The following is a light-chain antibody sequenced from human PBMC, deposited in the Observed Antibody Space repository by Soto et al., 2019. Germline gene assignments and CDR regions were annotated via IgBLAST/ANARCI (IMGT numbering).Light chain of an antibody. Sequence: EIVLTQSPGTLSSSRGERATLSCRASQSVSSSYLAWYQQKPGQAPRLLIYGASSRATGIPDRFSGSGSGTDFTLTISRLEPEDFAVYYCQQYGSSPQTFGQGTKVDIK. CDR3: QQYGSSPQT. V-gene: IGKV3-20*01. CDR1: QSVSSSY. J-gene: IGKJ1*01. CDR2: GAS.